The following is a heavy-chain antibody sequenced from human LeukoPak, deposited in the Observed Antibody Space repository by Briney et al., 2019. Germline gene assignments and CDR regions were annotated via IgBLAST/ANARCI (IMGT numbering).Heavy chain of an antibody. V-gene: IGHV4-38-2*02. Sequence: SETLSLTCTVSGYSISSGYYWGWIRQPPGKGLEWIGSIYHSGSTYYNPSLKSRVTISVDTSKNQFSLKLSSVTAADTAVYYCARVLDMGSSWPTINFQHWGQGTLVTVSS. CDR2: IYHSGST. J-gene: IGHJ1*01. D-gene: IGHD6-13*01. CDR1: GYSISSGYY. CDR3: ARVLDMGSSWPTINFQH.